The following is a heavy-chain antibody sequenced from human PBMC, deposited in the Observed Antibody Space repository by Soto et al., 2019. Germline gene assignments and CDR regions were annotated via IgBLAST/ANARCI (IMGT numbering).Heavy chain of an antibody. Sequence: QVQLVESGGGVVQPGRSLRLSCAAASGFSFSRNDMHWVRQAPGKGLEWVAVISSDGRNIYFADSVKGRFTVSRDNSKNTMYLQRNCLRGDDTAVYHCARVVCYLVAFDGLDIWGQGTMVTVSS. CDR2: ISSDGRNI. D-gene: IGHD3-9*01. V-gene: IGHV3-30*03. CDR1: GFSFSRND. J-gene: IGHJ3*02. CDR3: ARVVCYLVAFDGLDI.